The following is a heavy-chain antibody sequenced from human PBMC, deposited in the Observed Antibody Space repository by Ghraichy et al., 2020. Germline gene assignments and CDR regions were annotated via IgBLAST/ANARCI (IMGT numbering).Heavy chain of an antibody. CDR3: ARVGGYRRGIAAAGKYYFDY. CDR2: INHSGST. V-gene: IGHV4-34*01. J-gene: IGHJ4*02. Sequence: SETLSLTCAVYGGSFSGYYWSWIRQPPGKGLEWIGEINHSGSTNYNPSLKSRVTISVDTSKNQFSLKLSSVTAADTAVYYCARVGGYRRGIAAAGKYYFDYWGQGTLVTVSS. CDR1: GGSFSGYY. D-gene: IGHD6-13*01.